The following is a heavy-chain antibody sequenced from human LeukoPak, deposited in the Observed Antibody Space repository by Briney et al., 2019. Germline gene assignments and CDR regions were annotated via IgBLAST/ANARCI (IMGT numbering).Heavy chain of an antibody. J-gene: IGHJ4*02. CDR2: IKQDGSEK. CDR3: ARERAYDFWSGYQLDY. V-gene: IGHV3-7*01. CDR1: GFTFSSYW. D-gene: IGHD3-3*01. Sequence: GGSLRLSCEASGFTFSSYWMSWVRQAPGKGLEWVANIKQDGSEKYYVDSVKGRFTISRDNAKNSLYLQMNSLRAEDTAVYYCARERAYDFWSGYQLDYWGQGTLVTVSS.